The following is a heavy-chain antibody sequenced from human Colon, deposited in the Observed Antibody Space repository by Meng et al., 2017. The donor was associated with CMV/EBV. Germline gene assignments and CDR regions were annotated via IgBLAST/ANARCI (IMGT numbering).Heavy chain of an antibody. V-gene: IGHV3-21*01. CDR1: GFSFSAYS. Sequence: GGSLRLSCAASGFSFSAYSMNWVRQAPGKGLEWVSSISSSSSYIYYADSVRGRFTNSRDNAKNSLYLQMNSLRAEDTAIYYCASARAVAGASSYFDYWGQGTLVTVSS. J-gene: IGHJ4*02. CDR3: ASARAVAGASSYFDY. CDR2: ISSSSSYI. D-gene: IGHD6-19*01.